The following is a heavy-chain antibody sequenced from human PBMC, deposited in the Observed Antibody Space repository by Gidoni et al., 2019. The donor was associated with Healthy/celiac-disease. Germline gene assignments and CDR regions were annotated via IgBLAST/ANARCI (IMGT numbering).Heavy chain of an antibody. V-gene: IGHV1-2*02. J-gene: IGHJ3*02. CDR2: IHPNSGGT. D-gene: IGHD3-3*01. CDR3: ARGITISGVVIISAFDI. CDR1: VSTFTGYY. Sequence: QVQLVQAGAEVKKPGAAVKVSCKASVSTFTGYYMHWVREAPGQGLEWMGWIHPNSGGTNYAQKFQCRVTMTRETSISTAYMELSRLRSDGTAVYYCARGITISGVVIISAFDIWGQGTMVTVSS.